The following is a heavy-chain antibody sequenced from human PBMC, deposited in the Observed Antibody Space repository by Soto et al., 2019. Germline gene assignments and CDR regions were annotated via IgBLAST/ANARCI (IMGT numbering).Heavy chain of an antibody. Sequence: GESLKISCKGSGYSFTSYWIGWVRQMPGKGLEWMGIIYPGDSDTRYSPSFQGQVTISADKSISTAYLQWSSLKASDTAVYYCAKVRADYYDSSGPIGYWGQGTLVTVSS. V-gene: IGHV5-51*01. CDR1: GYSFTSYW. CDR3: AKVRADYYDSSGPIGY. J-gene: IGHJ4*02. CDR2: IYPGDSDT. D-gene: IGHD3-22*01.